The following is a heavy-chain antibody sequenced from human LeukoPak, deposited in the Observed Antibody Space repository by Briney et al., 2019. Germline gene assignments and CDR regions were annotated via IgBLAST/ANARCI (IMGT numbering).Heavy chain of an antibody. D-gene: IGHD3-10*01. V-gene: IGHV3-23*01. CDR1: ESPFGSLA. CDR2: ISGSGGST. Sequence: GGSLKPPWQASESPFGSLAMSWFRQAQGKGLEWVSAISGSGGSTYYADSVKGRFTISRDNSKNTLYLQMNSLRAEDTAVYYCAGGVRLFAYPPDYWGQGTLVTVSS. J-gene: IGHJ4*02. CDR3: AGGVRLFAYPPDY.